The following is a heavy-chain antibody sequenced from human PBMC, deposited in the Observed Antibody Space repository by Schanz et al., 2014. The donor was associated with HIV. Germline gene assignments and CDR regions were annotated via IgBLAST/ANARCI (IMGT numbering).Heavy chain of an antibody. CDR1: GVTFNNYA. CDR2: FVPVIGTA. Sequence: QVQLVQSGAEVKKPGTSVTVSCKASGVTFNNYAISWVRQAPGQGLEWMGGFVPVIGTANYAQNFQGRVTITADESTSAAYMDLTSLRSEDTAVYYCARSSPLTGHYYYYGLDVWGQGTAVTVSS. CDR3: ARSSPLTGHYYYYGLDV. D-gene: IGHD3-9*01. V-gene: IGHV1-69*01. J-gene: IGHJ6*02.